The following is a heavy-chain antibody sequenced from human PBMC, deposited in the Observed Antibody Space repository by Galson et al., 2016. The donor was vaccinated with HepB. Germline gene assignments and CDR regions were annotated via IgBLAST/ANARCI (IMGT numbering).Heavy chain of an antibody. CDR1: GFTFSSYW. D-gene: IGHD2-2*01. V-gene: IGHV3-7*01. CDR2: IRRDGSEK. J-gene: IGHJ6*02. CDR3: ARSLFYCSRTSCSRLDV. Sequence: SLRLSCAASGFTFSSYWMSWVRQAPGKGLEWVANIRRDGSEKYYVDSVKGRFTISRDNAKNSLYLQMNSLRDEDTAVYYCARSLFYCSRTSCSRLDVWGQGTMVTVSS.